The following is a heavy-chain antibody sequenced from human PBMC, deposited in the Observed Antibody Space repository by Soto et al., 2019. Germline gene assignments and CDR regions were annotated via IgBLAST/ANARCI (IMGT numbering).Heavy chain of an antibody. CDR3: ARGTYSGSYYFDY. CDR1: GGSVGSGSYY. D-gene: IGHD1-26*01. J-gene: IGHJ4*02. CDR2: IYYSGST. V-gene: IGHV4-61*01. Sequence: XETLSLTCTVAGGSVGSGSYYWSWIRQPPGKGLEWIGYIYYSGSTNYNPSLKSRVTISVDTSKNQFSLKLSSVTAADTAVYYCARGTYSGSYYFDYWGQETLVTVSS.